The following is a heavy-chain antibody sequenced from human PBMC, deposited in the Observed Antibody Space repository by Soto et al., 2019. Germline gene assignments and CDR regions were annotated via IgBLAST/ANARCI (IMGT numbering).Heavy chain of an antibody. CDR3: VVPKPLPPYDILTGLSSYYFDY. J-gene: IGHJ4*02. CDR2: INPSGGST. V-gene: IGHV1-46*01. CDR1: GYTFTSYY. Sequence: ASVKVSCKASGYTFTSYYMHWVRQAPGQGLEWIGIINPSGGSTSYAQKFQGRVTMTRDTSTSTVYMELSSLRSEDTAVYYCVVPKPLPPYDILTGLSSYYFDYWGQGTLVTVSS. D-gene: IGHD3-9*01.